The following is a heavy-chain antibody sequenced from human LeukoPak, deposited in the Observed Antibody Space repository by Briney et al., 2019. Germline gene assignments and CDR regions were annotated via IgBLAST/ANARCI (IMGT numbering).Heavy chain of an antibody. D-gene: IGHD3-22*01. V-gene: IGHV4-59*01. J-gene: IGHJ6*03. CDR1: GGSLSSYY. CDR2: IYYSGST. Sequence: PSETLSLICTVSGGSLSSYYWSWIRQPPGKGLEWIGNIYYSGSTNYNPSLKSRVTISVDTSKNQFSLKLSSVTAADTAVYYCTRGSIAYYYMDVWGKGTTVTISS. CDR3: TRGSIAYYYMDV.